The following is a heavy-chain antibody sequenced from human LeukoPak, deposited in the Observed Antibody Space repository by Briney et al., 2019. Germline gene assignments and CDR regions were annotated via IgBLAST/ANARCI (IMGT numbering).Heavy chain of an antibody. V-gene: IGHV1-69*05. J-gene: IGHJ6*03. CDR1: GGTFSSYV. CDR3: ARVRRATFGYYYYYMDV. Sequence: AVKVSCKASGGTFSSYVISWVRQAPGQGLEWMGGVIPIFGTAHYAQKFQGRVTITTDESTSTAYMELSSLRSEDTAVYYCARVRRATFGYYYYYMDVWGKGTTVTVSS. D-gene: IGHD1-26*01. CDR2: VIPIFGTA.